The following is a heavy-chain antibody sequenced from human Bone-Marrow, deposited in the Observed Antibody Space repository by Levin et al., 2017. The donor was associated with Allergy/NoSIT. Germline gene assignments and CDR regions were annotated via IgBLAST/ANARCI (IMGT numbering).Heavy chain of an antibody. D-gene: IGHD6-13*01. CDR1: GFTVSSNY. CDR3: ARETAADSAFDI. CDR2: IYSGGST. Sequence: ASVKVSCAASGFTVSSNYMSWVRQAPGKGLEWVSVIYSGGSTYYADSVKGRFTISRDNSKNTLYLQMNSLRAEDTAVYYCARETAADSAFDIWGQGTMVTVSS. J-gene: IGHJ3*02. V-gene: IGHV3-53*01.